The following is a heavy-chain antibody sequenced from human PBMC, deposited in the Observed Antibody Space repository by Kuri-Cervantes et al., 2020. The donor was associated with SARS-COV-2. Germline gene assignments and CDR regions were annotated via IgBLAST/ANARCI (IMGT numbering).Heavy chain of an antibody. CDR3: ARDLNGQLWSTGLGY. J-gene: IGHJ4*02. V-gene: IGHV4-59*11. D-gene: IGHD5-18*01. CDR1: GGSISDHY. CDR2: IYDSGTT. Sequence: SETLSLTCTVSGGSISDHYWSWIRQSPGKGLEWIGYIYDSGTTNYNPSLKSRVTVPVDKSKNHFSLRLSSVTAADTAVYYCARDLNGQLWSTGLGYWGQGTLVTVSS.